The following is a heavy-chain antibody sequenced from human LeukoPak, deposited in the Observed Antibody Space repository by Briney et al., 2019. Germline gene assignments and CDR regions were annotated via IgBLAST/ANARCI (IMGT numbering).Heavy chain of an antibody. J-gene: IGHJ4*02. CDR2: IKGDGSST. CDR3: ATGHSYGYNY. CDR1: GLTFNIFW. V-gene: IGHV3-74*01. Sequence: GGSLRLSCAASGLTFNIFWMHWVRQAPGKGLVWVSLIKGDGSSTTYMDSVKGRFIISRDNAKNTLYLQMNSLRTEDTAVYYCATGHSYGYNYWGRGTLVTVSP. D-gene: IGHD5-18*01.